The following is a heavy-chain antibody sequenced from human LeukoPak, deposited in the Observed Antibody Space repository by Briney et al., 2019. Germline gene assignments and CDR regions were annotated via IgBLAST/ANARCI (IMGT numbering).Heavy chain of an antibody. D-gene: IGHD3-10*02. CDR2: ISSRGSTI. V-gene: IGHV3-48*03. CDR3: AELGITMIGGV. Sequence: GGSLRLSCAASGFTFSIYEMNWVRQAPGKGLEWVSYISSRGSTIYYADSVKGRFTISRDNAKNSLYLQMNSLRAEDTAVYYCAELGITMIGGVWGKGTTVTISS. CDR1: GFTFSIYE. J-gene: IGHJ6*04.